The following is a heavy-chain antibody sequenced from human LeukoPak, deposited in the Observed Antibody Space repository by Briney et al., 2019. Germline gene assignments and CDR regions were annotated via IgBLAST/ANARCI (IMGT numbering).Heavy chain of an antibody. CDR2: IRSGGGYT. V-gene: IGHV3-23*01. J-gene: IGHJ6*03. CDR3: AKCLYYYNCMDV. CDR1: GFTFSGYA. D-gene: IGHD5/OR15-5a*01. Sequence: PGGSLRLSCAASGFTFSGYAWSWVRQAPGKGLEWVSTIRSGGGYTYYADSVKGRFTISRNNSKNSLYMQMNSLRAETTAVYNSAKCLYYYNCMDVWGKGTTVTVSS.